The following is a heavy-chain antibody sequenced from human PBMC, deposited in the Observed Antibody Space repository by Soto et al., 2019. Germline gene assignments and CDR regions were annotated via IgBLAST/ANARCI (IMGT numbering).Heavy chain of an antibody. Sequence: PGGSLRLSCAASGFTFSSYAMSWVRQAPGKGLEWVSAISGSGGSTYYADSVKGRFTPSRDNSKNTLYLQMNSLRAEDTTVYYCAKVATIFTYYFDYWGQGTLVTVSS. V-gene: IGHV3-23*01. CDR3: AKVATIFTYYFDY. J-gene: IGHJ4*02. D-gene: IGHD5-12*01. CDR1: GFTFSSYA. CDR2: ISGSGGST.